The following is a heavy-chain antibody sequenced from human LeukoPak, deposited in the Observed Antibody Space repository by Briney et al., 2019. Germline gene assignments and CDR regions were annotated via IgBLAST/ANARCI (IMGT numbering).Heavy chain of an antibody. D-gene: IGHD2/OR15-2a*01. CDR3: VREERRLYGNPDH. CDR2: IDKSGTNI. Sequence: PGGSLRLSCAAPGFIFSDHYMGWIRQAPGKGLEWVSYIDKSGTNIDYADSVKGRFTVSRDNTRNSLFLQMNSLSAEDTAGYFCVREERRLYGNPDHWGQGTLVTVSS. V-gene: IGHV3-11*01. CDR1: GFIFSDHY. J-gene: IGHJ4*02.